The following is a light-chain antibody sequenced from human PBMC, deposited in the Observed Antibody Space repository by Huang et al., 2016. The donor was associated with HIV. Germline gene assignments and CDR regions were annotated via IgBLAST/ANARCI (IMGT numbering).Light chain of an antibody. CDR2: DAS. V-gene: IGKV3-11*01. Sequence: EIVFTQSPASMSLSPGERATLSCRASQSVGRFLGWYQHKPGQAPRLLIYDASNRATGIPARFSGSGSGTDLTLTITNLEPGDSVVYYCQQRGNSPPFTFGPGTKLDI. CDR3: QQRGNSPPFT. CDR1: QSVGRF. J-gene: IGKJ3*01.